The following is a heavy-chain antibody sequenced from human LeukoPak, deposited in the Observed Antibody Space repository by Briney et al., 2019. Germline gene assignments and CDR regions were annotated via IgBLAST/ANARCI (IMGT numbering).Heavy chain of an antibody. CDR3: ARGIAVAGDAFDI. CDR2: IYTSGST. CDR1: GGSISSYY. Sequence: SETLSLTCTVSGGSISSYYWSWIRRPAGKGLEWIGRIYTSGSTNYNPSLKSRVTMSVDTSKNQFSLKLSSVTAADTAVYYCARGIAVAGDAFDIWGQGTMVTVSS. D-gene: IGHD6-19*01. V-gene: IGHV4-4*07. J-gene: IGHJ3*02.